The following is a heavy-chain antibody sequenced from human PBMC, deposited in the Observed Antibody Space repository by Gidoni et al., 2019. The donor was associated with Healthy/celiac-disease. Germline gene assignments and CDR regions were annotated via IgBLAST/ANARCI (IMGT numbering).Heavy chain of an antibody. CDR3: ARRRGYSGYGEGTGYFDY. J-gene: IGHJ4*02. Sequence: EVQLVQSGAAVTKPGESLKISCKGSGHSFTSYWSGWVRQMPGKGLAWMGIIYPGDSDTRYSPSFQGQVTISADKSISTAYLQWSSLKASDTAMYYCARRRGYSGYGEGTGYFDYWGQGTLVTVSS. CDR2: IYPGDSDT. D-gene: IGHD5-12*01. V-gene: IGHV5-51*03. CDR1: GHSFTSYW.